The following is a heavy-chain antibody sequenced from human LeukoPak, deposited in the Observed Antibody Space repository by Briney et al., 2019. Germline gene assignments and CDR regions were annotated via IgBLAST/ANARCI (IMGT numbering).Heavy chain of an antibody. Sequence: TSETLSLTCTVSGGSISSYYWSWIRQPPGKGLEWIGFIYYSGSTNYNPSLKSRVTISVDTSKNQFSLKLSSVTAADTAVYYCARGGGTDCYDATDYWGQGTLVTVSS. CDR1: GGSISSYY. V-gene: IGHV4-59*08. D-gene: IGHD2-21*01. CDR2: IYYSGST. CDR3: ARGGGTDCYDATDY. J-gene: IGHJ4*02.